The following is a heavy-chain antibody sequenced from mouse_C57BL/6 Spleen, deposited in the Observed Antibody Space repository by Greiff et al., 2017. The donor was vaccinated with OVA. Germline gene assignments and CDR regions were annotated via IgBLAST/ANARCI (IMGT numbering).Heavy chain of an antibody. Sequence: VQVVESGPELVKPGASVKISCKASGYAFSSSWMNWVKQRPGKGLEWIGRIYPGDGDTNYNGKFKGKATLTADKSSSTAYMQLSSLTSEDSAVYFCARTGNSAYWGQGTLVTVSA. CDR3: ARTGNSAY. CDR1: GYAFSSSW. V-gene: IGHV1-82*01. CDR2: IYPGDGDT. D-gene: IGHD2-1*01. J-gene: IGHJ3*01.